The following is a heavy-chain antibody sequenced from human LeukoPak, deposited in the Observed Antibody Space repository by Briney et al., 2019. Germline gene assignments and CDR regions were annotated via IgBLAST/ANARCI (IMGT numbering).Heavy chain of an antibody. CDR2: IIPILGIA. D-gene: IGHD3-10*01. J-gene: IGHJ3*02. CDR3: ARGRSWFGDDAFDI. CDR1: GGTFSSYA. V-gene: IGHV1-69*04. Sequence: SVKVSCKASGGTFSSYAIGWVRQAPGQGLEWMGRIIPILGIANYAQKFQGRVTITADKSTSTAYMELSSLRSEDTAVYYCARGRSWFGDDAFDIWGQGTMVTVSS.